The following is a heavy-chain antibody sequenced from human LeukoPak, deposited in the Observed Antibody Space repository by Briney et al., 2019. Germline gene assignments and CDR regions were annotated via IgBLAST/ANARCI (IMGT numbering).Heavy chain of an antibody. CDR1: GFTFSSYD. J-gene: IGHJ4*02. Sequence: SGGSLRLSCAASGFTFSSYDMSWVRQAPGKGLEWVSAISGSGGSTYYTDSVKGRFTISRDNSKNTLYLQMNSLRAEDTAVYYCAKGRGTTGFFDYWGQGTLVTVSS. CDR2: ISGSGGST. V-gene: IGHV3-23*01. CDR3: AKGRGTTGFFDY. D-gene: IGHD1-14*01.